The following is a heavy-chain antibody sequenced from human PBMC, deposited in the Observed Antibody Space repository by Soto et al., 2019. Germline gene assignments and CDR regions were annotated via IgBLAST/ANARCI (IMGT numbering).Heavy chain of an antibody. CDR2: IYYSGST. Sequence: SSETLSLTCTVSGGSISSGDYYWSWIRQPPGKGLEWIGYIYYSGSTYYNPSLKSRVTISVDTSKNQFSLKLSSVTAADTAVYYCAREGKVGATTRGFDPWGQGTLVTVSS. D-gene: IGHD1-26*01. CDR3: AREGKVGATTRGFDP. J-gene: IGHJ5*02. V-gene: IGHV4-30-4*01. CDR1: GGSISSGDYY.